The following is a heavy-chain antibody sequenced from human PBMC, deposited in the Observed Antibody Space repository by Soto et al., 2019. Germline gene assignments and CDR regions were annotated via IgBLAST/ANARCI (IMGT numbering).Heavy chain of an antibody. D-gene: IGHD5-12*01. CDR3: ARVQSGYDFAY. CDR2: ISANNGNT. V-gene: IGHV1-18*01. Sequence: QVQLVQSGAEVKKPGASVKVSCKASGYTFTSYGINWVRQAPGQGLEWMGWISANNGNTHYAQKLQGRVTMTTDTTTSRAYMKLRSLRSDDTAVYYWARVQSGYDFAYWGQGTLVTVSS. CDR1: GYTFTSYG. J-gene: IGHJ4*02.